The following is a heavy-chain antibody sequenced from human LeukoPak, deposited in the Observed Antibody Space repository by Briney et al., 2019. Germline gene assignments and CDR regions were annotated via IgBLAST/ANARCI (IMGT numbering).Heavy chain of an antibody. V-gene: IGHV3-53*01. CDR2: IYSGGST. J-gene: IGHJ4*02. CDR1: GFTVSSNY. Sequence: TGGSLRLSCAASGFTVSSNYMSWVRQAPGEGLEWVSVIYSGGSTYYADSVKGRFTISRDNSKNTLYLQMNSLRAEDTAVYYCNANYYDSSGYYLDYWGQGALVTVSS. D-gene: IGHD3-22*01. CDR3: NANYYDSSGYYLDY.